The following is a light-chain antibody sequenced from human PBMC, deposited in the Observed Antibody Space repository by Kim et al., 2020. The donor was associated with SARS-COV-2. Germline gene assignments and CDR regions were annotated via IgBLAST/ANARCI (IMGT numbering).Light chain of an antibody. CDR2: DKD. Sequence: GQGVTISSSGSSTNSGNNYVSWYQQLPGTAPKLLIYDKDKRPSGIPDRFSGSKSGTSATLGITGLQAGDEADYHCGTWDSSLTGGVFGGGTQLTVL. J-gene: IGLJ2*01. CDR3: GTWDSSLTGGV. CDR1: STNSGNNY. V-gene: IGLV1-51*01.